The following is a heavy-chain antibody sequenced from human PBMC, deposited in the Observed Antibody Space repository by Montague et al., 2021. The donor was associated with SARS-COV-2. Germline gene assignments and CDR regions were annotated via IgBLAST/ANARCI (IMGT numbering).Heavy chain of an antibody. Sequence: PALVKPTKTVTLTCTFSGFSLRTSGVGVGWIRQPPGKALEWLSLIYWDGDKYYNTSLKSRLTISKDTSKNLVVLTMTNMDPVDTATYYCARGPSDTYYYNGMDVWGRGTTVTVSS. J-gene: IGHJ6*02. CDR1: GFSLRTSGVG. CDR2: IYWDGDK. CDR3: ARGPSDTYYYNGMDV. V-gene: IGHV2-5*02.